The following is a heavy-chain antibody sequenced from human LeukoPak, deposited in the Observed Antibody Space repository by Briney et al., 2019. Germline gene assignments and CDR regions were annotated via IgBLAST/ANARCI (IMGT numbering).Heavy chain of an antibody. CDR2: IGSGGYT. J-gene: IGHJ4*02. D-gene: IGHD7-27*01. CDR3: AKKLPGASYYFDF. Sequence: GGSLRLSCIASGFTLSNYDMTWVRQTPGKGLEYVSSIGSGGYTFYAGSVKGRFSISKDISQNTVYLQMNSLRAEDTAMYFCAKKLPGASYYFDFWGQGTLVTVSS. V-gene: IGHV3-23*01. CDR1: GFTLSNYD.